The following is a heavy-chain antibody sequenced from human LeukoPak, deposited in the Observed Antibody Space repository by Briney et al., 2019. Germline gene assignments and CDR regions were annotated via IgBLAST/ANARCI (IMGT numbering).Heavy chain of an antibody. CDR1: GFTFSSYG. CDR3: ARSKLIAAAAYFDY. Sequence: PGRSLRLPCAASGFTFSSYGMHWVRQAPGKGLEWVAVIWYDGSNKYYADSVKGRFTIPRDNSKNTLYLQMNSLRAEDTAVYYCARSKLIAAAAYFDYWGQGTLVTVSS. J-gene: IGHJ4*02. D-gene: IGHD6-13*01. V-gene: IGHV3-33*01. CDR2: IWYDGSNK.